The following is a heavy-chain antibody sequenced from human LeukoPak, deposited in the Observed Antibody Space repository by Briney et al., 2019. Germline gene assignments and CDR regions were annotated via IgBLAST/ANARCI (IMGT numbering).Heavy chain of an antibody. CDR1: GFTAVATY. CDR3: ARSSSWLDFDY. CDR2: IYSGGTT. D-gene: IGHD6-13*01. V-gene: IGHV3-53*01. Sequence: GGSLRSSVAASGFTAVATYMSWVGQAPGKGLEWVSVIYSGGTTYYADSVKGRFTISRDNSKNTLYLQMNSLRAEDTAVYYCARSSSWLDFDYWGQGTLVTVSS. J-gene: IGHJ4*02.